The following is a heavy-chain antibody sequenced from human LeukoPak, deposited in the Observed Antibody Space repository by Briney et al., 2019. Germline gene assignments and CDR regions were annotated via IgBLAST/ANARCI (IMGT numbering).Heavy chain of an antibody. D-gene: IGHD1-26*01. CDR3: ARAEGAWELLRYYYYGMDV. J-gene: IGHJ6*02. CDR1: GYTFTSYD. V-gene: IGHV1-8*01. Sequence: ASVKVSCEASGYTFTSYDINWVRQATGQGLEWMGWMNPNSGNTDYAQKFQGRVTMTRNTSISTAYMELSSLRSEDTAVYYCARAEGAWELLRYYYYGMDVWGQGTTVTVSS. CDR2: MNPNSGNT.